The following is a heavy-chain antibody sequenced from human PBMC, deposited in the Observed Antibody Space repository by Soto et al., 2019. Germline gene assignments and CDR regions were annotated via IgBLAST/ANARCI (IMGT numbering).Heavy chain of an antibody. CDR2: IYSGGST. Sequence: GESLKISCAASGFTVSSNYMTWVRQAPGKGLEWVSVIYSGGSTYYADSVKGRFTISRDNSKNTLYLQMNSLRAEDTAVYYCGRGIAAAGDLYDYWGQGTLVTVSS. D-gene: IGHD6-13*01. J-gene: IGHJ4*02. CDR1: GFTVSSNY. CDR3: GRGIAAAGDLYDY. V-gene: IGHV3-53*01.